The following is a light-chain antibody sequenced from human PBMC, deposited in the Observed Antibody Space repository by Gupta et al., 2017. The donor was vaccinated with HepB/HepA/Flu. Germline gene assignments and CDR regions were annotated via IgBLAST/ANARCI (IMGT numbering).Light chain of an antibody. CDR2: AVS. CDR1: QGIGSY. Sequence: DIQLTQSPSFLSASVGDRVTITCRASQGIGSYLAWYQQKPGKAPNLLIYAVSTQQSGVPSRFSGSGSGTEFTLTIGSLQPEDFATYYCQQLNSYPYTFGQGTKLEIK. V-gene: IGKV1-9*01. J-gene: IGKJ2*01. CDR3: QQLNSYPYT.